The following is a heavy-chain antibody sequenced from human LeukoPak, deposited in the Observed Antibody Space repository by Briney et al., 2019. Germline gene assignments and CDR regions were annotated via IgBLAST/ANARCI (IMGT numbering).Heavy chain of an antibody. Sequence: GGSLRLSCSASGFTFSSYSMHWVRQAPGKGLEYVSGINLNGGGTYYADSVKGRFTISRDNSKNTLYLQMSSLRPEDTAVYYCVPQWLVLFDYWGQGTLVTVSS. CDR3: VPQWLVLFDY. D-gene: IGHD6-19*01. J-gene: IGHJ4*02. CDR2: INLNGGGT. CDR1: GFTFSSYS. V-gene: IGHV3-64D*09.